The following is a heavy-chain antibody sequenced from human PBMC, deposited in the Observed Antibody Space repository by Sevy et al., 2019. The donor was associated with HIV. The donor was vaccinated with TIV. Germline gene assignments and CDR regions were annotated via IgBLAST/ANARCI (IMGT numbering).Heavy chain of an antibody. J-gene: IGHJ5*02. CDR2: MKQDGSEK. V-gene: IGHV3-7*04. Sequence: GGSLRLSCAASGFTFSAYWMSWVRQAPGKGLEWVATMKQDGSEKYYVDSVKRRLTISRDNAKNFMYLQVNSLRAEDTAVYYCVRGGVGGFSYSLDTWGQGTLVTVSS. CDR3: VRGGVGGFSYSLDT. CDR1: GFTFSAYW. D-gene: IGHD5-18*01.